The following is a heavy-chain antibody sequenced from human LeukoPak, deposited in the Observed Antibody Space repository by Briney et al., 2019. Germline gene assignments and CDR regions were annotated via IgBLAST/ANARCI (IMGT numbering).Heavy chain of an antibody. CDR3: ARARSDYSYYVPLWY. CDR1: GFTFSSYG. CDR2: IRYDGGSK. Sequence: GGSLRLSCAASGFTFSSYGMHWVRQAPGKGLDWVTFIRYDGGSKYYADSVKGRFTISRDNSKNTLYLQMDSLRVEDSAVYYCARARSDYSYYVPLWYWGQGTLVTVSS. J-gene: IGHJ4*02. V-gene: IGHV3-30*02. D-gene: IGHD4-11*01.